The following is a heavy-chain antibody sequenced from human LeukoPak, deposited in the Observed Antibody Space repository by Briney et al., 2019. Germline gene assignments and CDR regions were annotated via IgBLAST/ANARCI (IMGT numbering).Heavy chain of an antibody. CDR2: ISWDGGST. J-gene: IGHJ4*02. V-gene: IGHV3-43*01. D-gene: IGHD6-19*01. Sequence: GGSLRLSCAASGFTFDDYTMHWVRQAPGKGLEWVSLISWDGGSTYYADSVEGRFTISRDNSKNSLYLQMNSLRTEDTALYYCARGPIAVALDYWGQGTLVTVSS. CDR3: ARGPIAVALDY. CDR1: GFTFDDYT.